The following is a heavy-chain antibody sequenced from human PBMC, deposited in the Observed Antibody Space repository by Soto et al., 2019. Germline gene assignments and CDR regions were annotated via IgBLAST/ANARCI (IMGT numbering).Heavy chain of an antibody. CDR1: GYTLTELS. CDR3: ATGVIGGSSWYDVY. D-gene: IGHD6-13*01. CDR2: FDPEDGET. V-gene: IGHV1-24*01. Sequence: ASVKVSCKVSGYTLTELSMHWVRQAPGKGLEWMGGFDPEDGETIYAQKFQGRVTMTEDTSTDTAYMELSSLRSEDTAVYYCATGVIGGSSWYDVYWGQGTLVTVSS. J-gene: IGHJ4*02.